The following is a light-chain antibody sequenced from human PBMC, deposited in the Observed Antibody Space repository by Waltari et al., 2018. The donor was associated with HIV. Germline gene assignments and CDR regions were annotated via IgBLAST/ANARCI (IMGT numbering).Light chain of an antibody. V-gene: IGKV2-30*01. CDR2: KVS. Sequence: DVGMTQSPLSLPVTLGPPASISCRSSQSLVYRNGNTYLNWFQQRPGQSPRRLIYKVSNRDSGVPDRFSGSGSGSDFTLKSSRVEAEDVGVYYCMQGTHWPYTFGQGTKLKIK. J-gene: IGKJ2*01. CDR1: QSLVYRNGNTY. CDR3: MQGTHWPYT.